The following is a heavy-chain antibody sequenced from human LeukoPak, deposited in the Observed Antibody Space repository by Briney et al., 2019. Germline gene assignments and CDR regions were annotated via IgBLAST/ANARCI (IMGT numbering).Heavy chain of an antibody. D-gene: IGHD2-8*02. CDR1: GFTFSNYN. V-gene: IGHV3-48*01. J-gene: IGHJ4*02. CDR2: ISRSSGTV. Sequence: PGGSLRLSCAVSGFTFSNYNMNWVRQAPGKGLEWVSYISRSSGTVNYADSVKGRFTISRDNAKNSLYLQMNSLRAEDTAVDYCVREGLLWGQGTLVTVSS. CDR3: VREGLL.